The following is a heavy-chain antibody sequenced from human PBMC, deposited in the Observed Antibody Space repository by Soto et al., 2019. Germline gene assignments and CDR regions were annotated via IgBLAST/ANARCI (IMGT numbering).Heavy chain of an antibody. D-gene: IGHD5-12*01. CDR1: GFTFSSYW. CDR3: AREYSGYDYTTYFDY. Sequence: EVQLVESGGGLVQPGGSLRLSCAASGFTFSSYWMSWVRQAPGKGLVWVANIKQDGSEKYYVDSVKGRFTISRDNAKNSLYLQMNSLRAEDTAVYYCAREYSGYDYTTYFDYWGQGTLVTVSS. J-gene: IGHJ4*02. V-gene: IGHV3-7*01. CDR2: IKQDGSEK.